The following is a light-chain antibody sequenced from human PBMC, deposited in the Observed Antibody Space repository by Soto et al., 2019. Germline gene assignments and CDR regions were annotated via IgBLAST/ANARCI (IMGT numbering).Light chain of an antibody. CDR2: AAS. V-gene: IGKV1D-16*01. CDR3: QQYHSYWT. Sequence: IQMTQSPSSVSASLGDRVTITCRASQDISSWLAWYQQKPGKAPKLLIYAASNLQNGVPSRFSGSGFGTEFTLTISSLQTDDFSTYYCQQYHSYWTFGQGTKVDIK. CDR1: QDISSW. J-gene: IGKJ1*01.